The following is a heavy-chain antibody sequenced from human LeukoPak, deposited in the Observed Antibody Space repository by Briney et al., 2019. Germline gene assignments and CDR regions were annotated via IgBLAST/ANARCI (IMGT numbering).Heavy chain of an antibody. J-gene: IGHJ2*01. D-gene: IGHD6-13*01. CDR1: GGSISSGGYY. Sequence: PSQTLSLTCTVSGGSISSGGYYWSWIRQPPGKGLEWIGSIYYSGSTYYNPSLKSRVTISVDTSKNQFSLKLSSVTAADTAVYYCARDLEAAAVNYFDLWGRGTLVTVSS. V-gene: IGHV4-39*07. CDR3: ARDLEAAAVNYFDL. CDR2: IYYSGST.